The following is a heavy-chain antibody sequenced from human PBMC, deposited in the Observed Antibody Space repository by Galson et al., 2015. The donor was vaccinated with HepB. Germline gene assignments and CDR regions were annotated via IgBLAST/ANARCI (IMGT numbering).Heavy chain of an antibody. D-gene: IGHD2-2*01. Sequence: ETLSLTCAVSSGSISSSNWWSWVRQPPGKGLEWIGEIYHSGSTNYNPSLKSRVTISVDKSKNQFSLKLSSVTAANTAVYYCARGLRFRPAVNILYYYGMDVWGQGTTVTVSS. J-gene: IGHJ6*02. CDR1: SGSISSSNW. V-gene: IGHV4-4*02. CDR2: IYHSGST. CDR3: ARGLRFRPAVNILYYYGMDV.